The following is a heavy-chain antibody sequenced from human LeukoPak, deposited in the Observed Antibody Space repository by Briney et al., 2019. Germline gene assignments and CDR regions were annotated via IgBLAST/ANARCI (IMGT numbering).Heavy chain of an antibody. CDR2: IIPIFGTA. CDR3: ATSIRFLEWLPPSGYMDV. CDR1: GGTFSSYA. J-gene: IGHJ6*03. V-gene: IGHV1-69*13. Sequence: SVKVSCKASGGTFSSYAIGWVRQAPGQGLEWMGGIIPIFGTANYAQKFQGRVTITADESTSTAYMEASSLRSEDTAVYYCATSIRFLEWLPPSGYMDVWGKGTTVTVSS. D-gene: IGHD3-3*01.